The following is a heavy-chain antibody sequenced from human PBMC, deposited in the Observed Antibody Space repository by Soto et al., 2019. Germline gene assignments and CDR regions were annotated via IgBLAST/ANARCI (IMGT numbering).Heavy chain of an antibody. V-gene: IGHV1-18*01. D-gene: IGHD2-2*01. CDR2: ISTYNGNT. Sequence: ASVKVSCKASGYTFTSYDISWVRQAPGQGLEWMGWISTYNGNTNYAQKFQGRVTITADESTNTAYMELSSLRSEDTAVYYCAREGLVLVPTTVNSDYYYYAMDVWGQGTTVTVSS. CDR3: AREGLVLVPTTVNSDYYYYAMDV. J-gene: IGHJ6*02. CDR1: GYTFTSYD.